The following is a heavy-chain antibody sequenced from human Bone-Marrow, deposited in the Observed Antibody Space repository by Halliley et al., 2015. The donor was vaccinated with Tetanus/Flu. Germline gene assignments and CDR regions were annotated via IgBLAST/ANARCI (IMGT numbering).Heavy chain of an antibody. D-gene: IGHD2-15*01. V-gene: IGHV1-18*01. CDR2: VTPYNGNT. J-gene: IGHJ4*02. Sequence: WVTPYNGNTNYAQKLQGGVAMPTDTSTTTAYLELKTLRSADAAVYYCARGDCSASSCYFPFDSWGQGTLVTVSS. CDR3: ARGDCSASSCYFPFDS.